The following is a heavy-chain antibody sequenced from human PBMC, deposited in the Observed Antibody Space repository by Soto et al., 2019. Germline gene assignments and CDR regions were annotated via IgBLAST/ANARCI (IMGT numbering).Heavy chain of an antibody. CDR1: GYTFTSYA. D-gene: IGHD2-8*01. CDR3: AREADGVCCRY. V-gene: IGHV1-3*01. CDR2: INAGNGNT. J-gene: IGHJ4*02. Sequence: ASVKVSCKASGYTFTSYAMHWVRQAPGQRLEWMGWINAGNGNTKYSQKFQGRVTITRDTSASTAYMELSSLRSEDTAAYYCAREADGVCCRYWGQGTLVTVSS.